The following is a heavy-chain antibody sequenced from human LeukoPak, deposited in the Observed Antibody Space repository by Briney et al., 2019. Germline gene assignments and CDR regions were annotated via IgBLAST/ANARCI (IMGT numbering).Heavy chain of an antibody. V-gene: IGHV1-2*06. CDR2: INPNSGGT. Sequence: ASVKVSCKASGYTFTGYYMHWVRQAPGQGLEWMGRINPNSGGTNYAQKFQGRVTMTRDTSISTAYMELSRLGSDDTAVYYCARAANYYYYYGMDVWGQGTTVTVSS. J-gene: IGHJ6*02. CDR3: ARAANYYYYYGMDV. CDR1: GYTFTGYY.